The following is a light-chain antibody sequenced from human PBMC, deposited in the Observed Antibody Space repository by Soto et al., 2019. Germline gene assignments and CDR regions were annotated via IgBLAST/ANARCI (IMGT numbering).Light chain of an antibody. Sequence: QSALTQPASVSGSPGQSITISCTGTSRDVGSYNFVSWYQEHPGKAPKVMIYEVYKRPSGVSNRFSGSKSGSTASLRISGLQVEDEDDYYCCSYAGSSTYVFGTGTKLTVL. CDR3: CSYAGSSTYV. CDR2: EVY. CDR1: SRDVGSYNF. J-gene: IGLJ1*01. V-gene: IGLV2-23*02.